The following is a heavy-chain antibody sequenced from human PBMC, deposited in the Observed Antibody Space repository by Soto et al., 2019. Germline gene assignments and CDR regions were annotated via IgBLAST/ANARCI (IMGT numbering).Heavy chain of an antibody. CDR2: IYYSGST. J-gene: IGHJ5*02. D-gene: IGHD2-15*01. CDR3: ARDSPYCSGGSCYPRGDWFDP. Sequence: EPLSLTCSVSGGSISSYYWSWIRKPPGKGLEWIGYIYYSGSTNYNPSLKSRVTISVDTSKNQFSLKLSSVTAADTAVYYCARDSPYCSGGSCYPRGDWFDPWGQGTLVTGSS. CDR1: GGSISSYY. V-gene: IGHV4-59*01.